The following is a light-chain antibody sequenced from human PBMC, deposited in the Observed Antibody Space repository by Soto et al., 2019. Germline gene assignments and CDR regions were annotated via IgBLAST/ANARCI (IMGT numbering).Light chain of an antibody. J-gene: IGKJ4*01. CDR2: LGS. Sequence: DIVMTQSPLFLAVSPGEPASISCRSSQSLLQSNGYNYLDWYLQKPGQSPQLLIYLGSSRASGVPDRFSGSGSGTDFTLTISRLEPEDFAVYYCQQYGSSPLTFGGGTKVDIK. CDR3: QQYGSSPLT. V-gene: IGKV2-28*01. CDR1: QSLLQSNGYNY.